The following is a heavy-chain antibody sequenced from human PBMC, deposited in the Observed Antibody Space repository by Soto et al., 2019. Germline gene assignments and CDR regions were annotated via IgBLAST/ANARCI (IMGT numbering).Heavy chain of an antibody. D-gene: IGHD6-13*01. CDR1: GGTFSSYA. CDR2: IIPIFGTA. CDR3: ARGSSSWYPYYYYGMDV. V-gene: IGHV1-69*01. J-gene: IGHJ6*02. Sequence: QVQLVQSGAEVKKPGFSVKVSCKASGGTFSSYAISWVRQAPGQGLEWMGGIIPIFGTANYAQKFQGRVTITADESTSTAYMELSSLRSEDTAVYYCARGSSSWYPYYYYGMDVWGQGTTVTVSS.